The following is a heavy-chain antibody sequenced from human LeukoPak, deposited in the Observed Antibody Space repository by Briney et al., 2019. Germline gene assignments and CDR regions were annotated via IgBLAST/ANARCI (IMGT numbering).Heavy chain of an antibody. CDR3: ARDIGQWLVRLGYFDL. Sequence: PSETLSLTCTVSGGSISSSSYYWGWIRQPPGKGLEWIGSIYYSGSTYYNPSLKSRVTISVDTSKNQFSLKLSSVTAADTAVYYCARDIGQWLVRLGYFDLWGRGTLVTVSS. CDR1: GGSISSSSYY. D-gene: IGHD6-19*01. J-gene: IGHJ2*01. CDR2: IYYSGST. V-gene: IGHV4-39*07.